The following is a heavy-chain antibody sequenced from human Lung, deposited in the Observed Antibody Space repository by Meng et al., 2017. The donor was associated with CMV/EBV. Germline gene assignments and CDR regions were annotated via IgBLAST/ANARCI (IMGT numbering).Heavy chain of an antibody. CDR2: FVNYVDT. Sequence: HVPLLQSGPGLKKPGASVRVSCKVAGYTFGSYGICWVRQAPGQGLEWMGWFVNYVDTYPAPKFQGRVTMTTDTHTNTAFMELRSLTSDDTAVYYCASGTPGRSYCDYWGQGTLVTVSS. V-gene: IGHV1-18*01. D-gene: IGHD2-15*01. J-gene: IGHJ4*02. CDR3: ASGTPGRSYCDY. CDR1: GYTFGSYG.